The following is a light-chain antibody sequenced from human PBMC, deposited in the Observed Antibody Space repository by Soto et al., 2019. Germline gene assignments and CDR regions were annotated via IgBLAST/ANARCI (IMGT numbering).Light chain of an antibody. Sequence: QSVLTQPPSASGTPGQRVTISCSGSSSNIGSNAVNWYQQVPGTAPKLLIYSNNQRPSGVPDRFSGSKSGTSASLAISGLQADDEADYYCAAWHDILDTLYVFGTGTKVTV. CDR1: SSNIGSNA. J-gene: IGLJ1*01. V-gene: IGLV1-44*01. CDR2: SNN. CDR3: AAWHDILDTLYV.